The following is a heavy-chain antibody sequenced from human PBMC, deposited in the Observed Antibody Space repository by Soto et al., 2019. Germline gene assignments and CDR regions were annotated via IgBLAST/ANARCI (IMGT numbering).Heavy chain of an antibody. CDR3: ARFRGVCSGGSCYSGPIDY. Sequence: SETLSLTCTVSGGSISSYYWSWIRQPPGKGLEWIGYIYYSGSTNYNPSLKSRVTISVDTSKNQFSLKLSSVTAAGTAVYYCARFRGVCSGGSCYSGPIDYWGQGTLVTVSS. J-gene: IGHJ4*02. V-gene: IGHV4-59*01. D-gene: IGHD2-15*01. CDR1: GGSISSYY. CDR2: IYYSGST.